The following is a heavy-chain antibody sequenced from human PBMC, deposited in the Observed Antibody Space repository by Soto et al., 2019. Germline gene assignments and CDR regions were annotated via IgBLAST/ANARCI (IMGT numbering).Heavy chain of an antibody. J-gene: IGHJ4*02. V-gene: IGHV4-34*01. CDR3: ARAVGMYSSSPLFDY. CDR1: GGSFSAYY. D-gene: IGHD6-6*01. Sequence: SETLSLTCAVYGGSFSAYYWIWIRQPPGKGLEWIGEVNHSGSTNYNPSLKSRVTISVDTSKNQFSLKLSSVTAADTAVYYCARAVGMYSSSPLFDYWGQGTLVTVSS. CDR2: VNHSGST.